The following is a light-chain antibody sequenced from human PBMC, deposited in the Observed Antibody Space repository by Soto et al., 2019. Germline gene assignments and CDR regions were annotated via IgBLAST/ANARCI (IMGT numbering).Light chain of an antibody. CDR2: GAS. V-gene: IGKV3-15*01. Sequence: EIVMTQSPTTLSVSPGERGTLSCRASQDISGNLAWYQQKPGQTPRLLIHGASTRATGIPARFSGSGSGTRFTLTIASLQSEDFAVYYCQQHDNWPRTLGQGTKVDIK. J-gene: IGKJ1*01. CDR3: QQHDNWPRT. CDR1: QDISGN.